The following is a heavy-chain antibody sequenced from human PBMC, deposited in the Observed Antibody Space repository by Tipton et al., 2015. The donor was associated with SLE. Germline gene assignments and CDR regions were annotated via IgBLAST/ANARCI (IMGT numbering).Heavy chain of an antibody. V-gene: IGHV3-21*01. CDR1: GFTFSSYS. CDR2: ISSSSSYI. CDR3: AKEGWFGENYFDY. J-gene: IGHJ4*02. D-gene: IGHD3-10*01. Sequence: GSLRLSCAASGFTFSSYSMNWVRQAPGKGLEWVSSISSSSSYIYYADSVKGRFTISRDNAKNSLYLQMNSLRAEDTAVYYCAKEGWFGENYFDYWGQGTLVTVSS.